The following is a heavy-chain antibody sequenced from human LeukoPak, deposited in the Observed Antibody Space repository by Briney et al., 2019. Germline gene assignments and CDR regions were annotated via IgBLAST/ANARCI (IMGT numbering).Heavy chain of an antibody. V-gene: IGHV3-23*01. CDR3: AKDILLWFGELLLGFDY. D-gene: IGHD3-10*01. J-gene: IGHJ4*02. CDR2: ISGRGGST. Sequence: GGSLRLSCEASGFTFGRYAMNWVRQAPGKGLEWVSTISGRGGSTYYADSVKGRFTISRDNSKNTLNLQMNSLGAEDTAVYYCAKDILLWFGELLLGFDYWGQGTLVTVS. CDR1: GFTFGRYA.